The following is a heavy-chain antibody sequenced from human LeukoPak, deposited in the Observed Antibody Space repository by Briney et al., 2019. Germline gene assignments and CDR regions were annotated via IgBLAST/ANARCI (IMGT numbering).Heavy chain of an antibody. CDR1: GGSISTYY. CDR3: ARDEGATTNYYGMDV. J-gene: IGHJ6*02. V-gene: IGHV4-59*12. CDR2: MYYSGST. Sequence: SETLSLTCTVSGGSISTYYWSWIRQPPGKGLEWIGYMYYSGSTNYNPSLKSRVTISVDTSKNQFSLQLNSVTPEDTAVYYCARDEGATTNYYGMDVWGQGTTVTVSS. D-gene: IGHD1-26*01.